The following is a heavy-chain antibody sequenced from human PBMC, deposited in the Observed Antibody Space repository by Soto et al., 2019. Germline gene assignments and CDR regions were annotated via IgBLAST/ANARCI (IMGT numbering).Heavy chain of an antibody. D-gene: IGHD2-15*01. Sequence: QVQLQESGPGLVKPSETLSLTCTVSGGSVSSGSYYWNWIRQPPGKGLEWIGYIYYSGSTNYNPSLKSRVNISVDTSKNQFSLKLSSVTAADTAVYYCARTRRACSGGSCYSSWFDPWGQGTLVTVSS. CDR1: GGSVSSGSYY. V-gene: IGHV4-61*01. CDR3: ARTRRACSGGSCYSSWFDP. J-gene: IGHJ5*02. CDR2: IYYSGST.